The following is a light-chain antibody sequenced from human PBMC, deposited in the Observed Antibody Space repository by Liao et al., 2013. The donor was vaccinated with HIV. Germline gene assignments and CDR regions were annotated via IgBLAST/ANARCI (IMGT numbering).Light chain of an antibody. V-gene: IGLV3-1*01. CDR1: KLGDKY. CDR2: QDT. CDR3: QAWDSSTLVV. Sequence: SYELTQPPSVSVSPGQTASITCSGDKLGDKYACWYQQKPGQSPVLVIYQDTKRPSGIPERFSGSTSGSTATLTISGTQALDEADYYCQAWDSSTLVVFGGGTKLTVL. J-gene: IGLJ2*01.